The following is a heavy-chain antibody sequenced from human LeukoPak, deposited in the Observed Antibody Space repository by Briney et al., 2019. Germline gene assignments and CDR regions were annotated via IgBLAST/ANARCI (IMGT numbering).Heavy chain of an antibody. Sequence: GGSLRLSCAASGFTFSSYGMHWVRQAPGKGLEWVAFIRYDGSNKYYADSVKGRFTISRDNSKNTLYLQMNSLRAEDTAVYYCAKGRRITIFGAQTEYFDYWGQGTLVTVSS. V-gene: IGHV3-30*02. CDR3: AKGRRITIFGAQTEYFDY. D-gene: IGHD3-3*01. CDR2: IRYDGSNK. CDR1: GFTFSSYG. J-gene: IGHJ4*02.